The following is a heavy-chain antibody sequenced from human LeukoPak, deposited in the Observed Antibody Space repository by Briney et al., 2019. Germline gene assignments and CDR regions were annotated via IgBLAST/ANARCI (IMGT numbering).Heavy chain of an antibody. Sequence: SQTLSLTCAISGDSVSSNSATWNWIRQSPSRGLEWLGRTYYRSKWHNNYGVYVKSRITINPDTSKNQFSLQLNSVTPEDTAVYYCARGQYGAHGYWGLGTLVTVSS. D-gene: IGHD3-10*01. V-gene: IGHV6-1*01. CDR1: GDSVSSNSAT. CDR3: ARGQYGAHGY. J-gene: IGHJ4*02. CDR2: TYYRSKWHN.